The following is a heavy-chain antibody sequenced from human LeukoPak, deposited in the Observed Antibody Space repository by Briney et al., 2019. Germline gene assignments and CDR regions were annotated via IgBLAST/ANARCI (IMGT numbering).Heavy chain of an antibody. CDR2: ISGSGGNT. D-gene: IGHD3-10*01. CDR3: AKDRRAGSYDY. V-gene: IGHV3-23*01. CDR1: EFTFSEYS. J-gene: IGHJ4*02. Sequence: GGSLRLSCAASEFTFSEYSMNWVRQAPGKGLEWVSAISGSGGNTYYADSVKGRFTISRDNSKNTLYLQMNSLRAEDTAVYYCAKDRRAGSYDYWGRGTLVTVSS.